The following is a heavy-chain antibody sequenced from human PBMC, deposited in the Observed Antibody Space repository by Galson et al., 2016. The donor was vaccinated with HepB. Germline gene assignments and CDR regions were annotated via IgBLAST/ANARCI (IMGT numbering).Heavy chain of an antibody. Sequence: QSGAEVKKPGESLKISCKASGYSFPNFWIGWVRQMPGKGLEWMGIMYPGTSETRYSPSFQGQVTTSADKSTRTAYLQWSSLKASDTAMYYCARQRFLDTWGQGTLVTVSS. CDR2: MYPGTSET. V-gene: IGHV5-51*03. CDR1: GYSFPNFW. J-gene: IGHJ5*02. CDR3: ARQRFLDT. D-gene: IGHD3-3*01.